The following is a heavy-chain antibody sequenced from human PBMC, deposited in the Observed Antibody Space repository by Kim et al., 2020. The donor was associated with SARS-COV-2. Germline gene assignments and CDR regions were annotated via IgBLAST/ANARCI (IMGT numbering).Heavy chain of an antibody. V-gene: IGHV3-53*01. D-gene: IGHD6-19*01. CDR3: ASRGGLGYY. J-gene: IGHJ4*02. Sequence: GSTYAADSAQARFTISRHNSKNTLYLQMTSLRAETTAVYYCASRGGLGYYWGQGTLVTVSS. CDR2: GST.